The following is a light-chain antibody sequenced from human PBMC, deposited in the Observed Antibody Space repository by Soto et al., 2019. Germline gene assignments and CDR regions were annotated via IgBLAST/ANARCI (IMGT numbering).Light chain of an antibody. CDR3: AAWYGSLNGWV. V-gene: IGLV1-44*01. CDR2: SND. J-gene: IGLJ2*01. Sequence: QSVLTQAPSASGTPGQRVTISCSGSSSNIGSNTVSWYQQVQGTAPKLLIYSNDQRPPGVPDRFSGSKSGTSASLAIGGLQSEDEADYYCAAWYGSLNGWVFGGGTKVTVL. CDR1: SSNIGSNT.